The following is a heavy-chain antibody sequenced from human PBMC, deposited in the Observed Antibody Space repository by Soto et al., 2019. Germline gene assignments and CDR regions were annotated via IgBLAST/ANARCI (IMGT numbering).Heavy chain of an antibody. CDR2: MNRDGTEK. D-gene: IGHD5-12*01. J-gene: IGHJ4*02. CDR3: ARDPNSGYDRGRNY. V-gene: IGHV3-7*05. Sequence: EELLVESGGGLVQPGGSLRLSCAASGFTFSSYWMSWVRQTPGKGLEWVANMNRDGTEKYYVDSVAGRFTISRDNARNALYLQMNNLRVNDTHVYYCARDPNSGYDRGRNYWGQGTLVSVSP. CDR1: GFTFSSYW.